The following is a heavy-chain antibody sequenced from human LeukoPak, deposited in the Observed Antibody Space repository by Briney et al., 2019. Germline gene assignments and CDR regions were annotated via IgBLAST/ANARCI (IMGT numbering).Heavy chain of an antibody. CDR1: VYTFTGKH. D-gene: IGHD2-21*02. CDR3: ARGGSTDSIHSCGGNCYFLDY. Sequence: ASVTVSFKSSVYTFTGKHMHWLRQPPGQGLEWMGWINPNSGGTNYAQKFQSRGIMTRDTSISTAYMELSRLGSDDTAVYYCARGGSTDSIHSCGGNCYFLDYWGQGTLVTVSS. J-gene: IGHJ4*02. CDR2: INPNSGGT. V-gene: IGHV1-2*02.